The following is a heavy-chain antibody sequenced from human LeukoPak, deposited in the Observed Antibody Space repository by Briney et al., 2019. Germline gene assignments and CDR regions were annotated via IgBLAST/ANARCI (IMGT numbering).Heavy chain of an antibody. J-gene: IGHJ4*02. V-gene: IGHV1-69*05. CDR2: IIPIFGTA. D-gene: IGHD1-26*01. CDR1: GGTFSSYA. CDR3: ARGSGSYWQIDY. Sequence: GASVKVSCKASGGTFSSYAISWVRQAPRQGLEWMGRIIPIFGTANYAQKFQGRVTITTYESTSSAYMELSSLRSEDAAVYYCARGSGSYWQIDYWGQGTLVTVSS.